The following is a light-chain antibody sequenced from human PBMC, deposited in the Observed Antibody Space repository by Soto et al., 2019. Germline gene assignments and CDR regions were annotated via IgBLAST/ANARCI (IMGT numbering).Light chain of an antibody. CDR1: RSSIGSNT. J-gene: IGLJ1*01. V-gene: IGLV1-44*01. CDR2: SND. CDR3: AAWDDSLNAYV. Sequence: QSVLTQPPSVSGTPGQRVTISCSGSRSSIGSNTVNWYQQLPGTAPRLLIYSNDQRPSGVPDRFSGSKSGTSASLAISGLQSEDEADYYCAAWDDSLNAYVFGTGTKATVL.